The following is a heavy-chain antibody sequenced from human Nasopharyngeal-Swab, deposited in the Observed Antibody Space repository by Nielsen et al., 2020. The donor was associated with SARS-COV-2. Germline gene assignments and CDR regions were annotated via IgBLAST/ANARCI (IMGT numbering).Heavy chain of an antibody. D-gene: IGHD4-11*01. CDR2: ISGGGANT. V-gene: IGHV3-23*01. Sequence: GGSLRLSCKGSGFTFRNYALTWVRQAPGKGLEWVSAISGGGANTYYADSVKGRFTISRDNSQNTLYLQMNSLRAEDTAVYHCAKGDYSDYFFDYWGQGTLVTVSS. CDR3: AKGDYSDYFFDY. J-gene: IGHJ4*02. CDR1: GFTFRNYA.